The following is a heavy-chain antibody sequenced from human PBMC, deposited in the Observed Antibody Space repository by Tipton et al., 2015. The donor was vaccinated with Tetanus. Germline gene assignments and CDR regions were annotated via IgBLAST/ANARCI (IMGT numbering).Heavy chain of an antibody. CDR2: IYPSGTR. V-gene: IGHV4-4*07. Sequence: TLSLTCTVSRASMNSYFWTWIRQPAGRGLEWIGRIYPSGTRDYHPSLQSRVAMSVDTSKNQCSLTLTSVTAADTAVYYCVRERLGPVTGTRYFFDHWGQGALVVVSS. J-gene: IGHJ4*02. D-gene: IGHD6-19*01. CDR3: VRERLGPVTGTRYFFDH. CDR1: RASMNSYF.